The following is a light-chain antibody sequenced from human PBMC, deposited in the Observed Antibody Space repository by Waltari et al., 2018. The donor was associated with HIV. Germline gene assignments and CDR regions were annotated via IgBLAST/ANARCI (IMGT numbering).Light chain of an antibody. Sequence: DIPLTPSPSFLSASVGDRVTITCRASQAISSYLACYQQKPGKAPKFLILSASTLQSAVPSRFSGSEPETEFDHNSNTLPPEDSVTYCSRPLNSYPIPFSPRTPLEIK. V-gene: IGKV1-9*01. CDR3: RPLNSYPIP. CDR1: QAISSY. CDR2: SAS. J-gene: IGKJ5*01.